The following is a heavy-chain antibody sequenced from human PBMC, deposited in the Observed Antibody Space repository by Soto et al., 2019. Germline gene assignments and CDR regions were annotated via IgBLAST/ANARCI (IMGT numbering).Heavy chain of an antibody. CDR2: IYPGDPNV. Sequence: GESLKISCKGLGYSFTTYWIGWVRHMPGEGLDLVAIIYPGDPNVIYSPSFQGRVTISVDKAINTAYLQWSSLRASDTAMYYCVRRTIPRPGDGYNYDALGVWGQGTTVTVSS. J-gene: IGHJ6*02. V-gene: IGHV5-51*01. CDR1: GYSFTTYW. D-gene: IGHD5-12*01. CDR3: VRRTIPRPGDGYNYDALGV.